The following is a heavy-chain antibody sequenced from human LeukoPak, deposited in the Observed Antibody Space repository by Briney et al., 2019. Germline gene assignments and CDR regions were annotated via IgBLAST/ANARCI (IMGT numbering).Heavy chain of an antibody. Sequence: SGPTLVNPTQTLTLTCTFSGFSLSTSGVGVGWIRQPPGKALEWLAVIYWDNDKRYSPSLKSRLTIATDTSNTNVDLIMTNMDPAHPATSYCAHRTPGKINGWDNPYFDNWAPGTLVTVSS. CDR3: AHRTPGKINGWDNPYFDN. D-gene: IGHD1/OR15-1a*01. J-gene: IGHJ4*02. CDR2: IYWDNDK. CDR1: GFSLSTSGVG. V-gene: IGHV2-5*02.